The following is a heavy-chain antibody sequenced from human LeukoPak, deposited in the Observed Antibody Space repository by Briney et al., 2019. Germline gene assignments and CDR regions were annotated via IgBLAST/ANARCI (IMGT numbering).Heavy chain of an antibody. J-gene: IGHJ6*02. Sequence: ASVKVSCKASGGTFSSYAISWVRQAPGQGLEWMGGIIPIFGTANYAQKFQGRVTITADESTSTAYMELSSLRSEDTAVYYCARGSRIMITFGGVIVPHYYYYYGMDVWGQGTLVTVSS. V-gene: IGHV1-69*01. CDR3: ARGSRIMITFGGVIVPHYYYYYGMDV. CDR2: IIPIFGTA. CDR1: GGTFSSYA. D-gene: IGHD3-16*02.